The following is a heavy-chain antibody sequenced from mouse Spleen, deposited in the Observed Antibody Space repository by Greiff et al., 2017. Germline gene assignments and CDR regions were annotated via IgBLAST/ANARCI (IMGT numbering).Heavy chain of an antibody. J-gene: IGHJ2*01. Sequence: QVQLQQPGAELVKPGASVKLSCKASGYTFTSYWMHWVKQRPGQGLEWIGMIHPNSGSTNYNEKFKSKATLTVDKSSSTAYMQLSSLTSEDSAVYYCARGSPFLTGTVFDYWGQGTTLTVSS. CDR2: IHPNSGST. CDR3: ARGSPFLTGTVFDY. V-gene: IGHV1-64*01. D-gene: IGHD4-1*01. CDR1: GYTFTSYW.